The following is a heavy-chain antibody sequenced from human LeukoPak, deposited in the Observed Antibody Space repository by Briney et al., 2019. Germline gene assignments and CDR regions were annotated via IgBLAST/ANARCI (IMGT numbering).Heavy chain of an antibody. CDR1: GYTLTELS. Sequence: GASVKVSCKVSGYTLTELSMHWVRQAPGKGLEWMGGFDPEDGETIYAQKFQGRVTMTEDTSTDTAYMELSSLRSEDTAVYYCATELLYYGSGSSKNPNDYWGQGTLVTVSS. D-gene: IGHD3-10*01. CDR2: FDPEDGET. V-gene: IGHV1-24*01. CDR3: ATELLYYGSGSSKNPNDY. J-gene: IGHJ4*02.